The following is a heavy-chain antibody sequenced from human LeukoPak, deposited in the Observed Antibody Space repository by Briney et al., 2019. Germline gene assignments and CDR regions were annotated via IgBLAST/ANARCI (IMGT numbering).Heavy chain of an antibody. V-gene: IGHV5-51*01. D-gene: IGHD2-15*01. CDR3: ARLSVVVVAVGGGWLDP. Sequence: GESLQISCRGSGYSFTTYWIGWVRQMPGKGLEWMGIIYPGDSDTRYSPSFQSQVTISADKSISTAYLQWSSLKASDTAMYYCARLSVVVVAVGGGWLDPWGQGTLVTVSS. CDR2: IYPGDSDT. J-gene: IGHJ5*02. CDR1: GYSFTTYW.